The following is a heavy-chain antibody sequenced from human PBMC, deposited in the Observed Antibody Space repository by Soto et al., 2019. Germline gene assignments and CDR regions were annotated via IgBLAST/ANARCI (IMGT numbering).Heavy chain of an antibody. CDR2: ISYDGSNK. CDR3: AKDLTGTTFHDY. J-gene: IGHJ4*02. V-gene: IGHV3-30*18. D-gene: IGHD1-1*01. Sequence: GGSLRLSCAASGFTFSSYGMHWVRQAPGKGLEWVAVISYDGSNKYYADSVKGRFTISRDNSKNTLYLQMNSLRAEDTAVYYCAKDLTGTTFHDYWGQGTLVTVSS. CDR1: GFTFSSYG.